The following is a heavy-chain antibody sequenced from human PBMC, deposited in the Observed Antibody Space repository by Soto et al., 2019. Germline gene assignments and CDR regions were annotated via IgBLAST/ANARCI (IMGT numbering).Heavy chain of an antibody. CDR2: IYRGGST. Sequence: EVQLVESGGGLVQPGGSLRLSCAASGFTVSDNSMTWVRQAPGKGLEWVSVIYRGGSTNYADSVRGRFTISRDNSKNTXYLQITSLRAEDTALYYCARDKALVVPSLVHSDYYYYAMDVWGQGTTVTVSS. CDR1: GFTVSDNS. J-gene: IGHJ6*02. D-gene: IGHD3-22*01. V-gene: IGHV3-66*01. CDR3: ARDKALVVPSLVHSDYYYYAMDV.